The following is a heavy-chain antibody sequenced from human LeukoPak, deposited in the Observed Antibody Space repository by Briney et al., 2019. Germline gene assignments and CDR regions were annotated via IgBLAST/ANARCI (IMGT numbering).Heavy chain of an antibody. CDR3: ARGRSSMVRGYYYYYMDV. CDR1: GGSISSRPYY. Sequence: PSETLSLTCTVSGGSISSRPYYWGWVRQPPGKGLEWIGTISYSGTTYYSPSLKSRVTISLDTSKNQFSLKLSSVTAADTAVYYCARGRSSMVRGYYYYYMDVWGKGTTVTISS. D-gene: IGHD3-10*01. CDR2: ISYSGTT. J-gene: IGHJ6*03. V-gene: IGHV4-39*07.